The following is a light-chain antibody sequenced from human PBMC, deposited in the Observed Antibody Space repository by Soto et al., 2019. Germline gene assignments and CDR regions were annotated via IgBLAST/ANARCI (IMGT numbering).Light chain of an antibody. CDR1: SSDVGGYNS. CDR3: SSYTSSNTWV. J-gene: IGLJ3*02. V-gene: IGLV2-14*01. CDR2: EVS. Sequence: QSVLTQPASVSGSPGQSITISCTGTSSDVGGYNSVSWYQQHPGKVPKLMIYEVSDRPSGVSNRFSGSKSGNTASLTISGLQAEDEADYYCSSYTSSNTWVFGGGTKLTVL.